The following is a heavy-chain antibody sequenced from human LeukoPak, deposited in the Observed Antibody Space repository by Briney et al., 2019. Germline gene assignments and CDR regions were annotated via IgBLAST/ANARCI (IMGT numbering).Heavy chain of an antibody. CDR2: ISSSSSTI. D-gene: IGHD1-1*01. V-gene: IGHV3-48*01. J-gene: IGHJ4*02. CDR1: GFSFSSYS. CDR3: ARDPHWNDDVYFDY. Sequence: GGSLRLSCAASGFSFSSYSMNWVRQTPGKGLEWVSYISSSSSTIYYADSVRGRFTISRDNAKNSLYLQMNSLTAEDTAVYYCARDPHWNDDVYFDYWGQGTLVTVSS.